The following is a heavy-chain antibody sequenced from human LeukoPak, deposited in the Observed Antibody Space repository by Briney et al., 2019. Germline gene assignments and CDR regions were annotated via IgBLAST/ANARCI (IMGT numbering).Heavy chain of an antibody. D-gene: IGHD3-9*01. CDR3: ARARDDILTGYSLDP. J-gene: IGHJ5*02. CDR1: GYTFTGYY. CDR2: INPNSGGT. V-gene: IGHV1-2*04. Sequence: ASVKVSCKASGYTFTGYYMHWVRQAPGQGLEWMGWINPNSGGTNYAQKFQGWVTMTRDTSISTAYMELSRLRSDDTAVYYCARARDDILTGYSLDPWGQGTLVTVSS.